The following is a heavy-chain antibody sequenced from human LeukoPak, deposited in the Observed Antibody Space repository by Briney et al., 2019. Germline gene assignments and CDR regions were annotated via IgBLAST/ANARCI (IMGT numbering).Heavy chain of an antibody. J-gene: IGHJ5*02. Sequence: SQTLSLTCTVSGGSISSGSYYWNWIRQPAGKGLEWIGRIYTSGSTNYNPSLKSRVTISVDTSKNQFSLKLSSVTAADTAVYYCAREGLNMVRGVIPKEAWGWFDPWGQGTLVTVSS. CDR2: IYTSGST. V-gene: IGHV4-61*02. CDR3: AREGLNMVRGVIPKEAWGWFDP. D-gene: IGHD3-10*01. CDR1: GGSISSGSYY.